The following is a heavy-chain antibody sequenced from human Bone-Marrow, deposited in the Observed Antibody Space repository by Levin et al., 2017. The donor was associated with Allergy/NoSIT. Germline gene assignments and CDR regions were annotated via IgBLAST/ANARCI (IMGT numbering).Heavy chain of an antibody. CDR1: GFTFSTYW. D-gene: IGHD3-10*01. V-gene: IGHV3-74*01. J-gene: IGHJ5*02. Sequence: PGGSLRLSCAASGFTFSTYWMHWVRQAPGKGLVWVSRIHSNGKTNYADSVKGRFTISRDNAKNTLYLQMNSLTVEDTAVYYCARDRFYSDSGSNFSWFDPWGQGTLVTVSS. CDR3: ARDRFYSDSGSNFSWFDP. CDR2: IHSNGKT.